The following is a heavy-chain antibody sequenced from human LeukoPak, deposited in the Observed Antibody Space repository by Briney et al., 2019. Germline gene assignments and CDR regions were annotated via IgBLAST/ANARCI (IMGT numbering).Heavy chain of an antibody. CDR1: GFTFSSYA. V-gene: IGHV3-30-3*01. J-gene: IGHJ4*02. CDR2: ISYDGSNK. Sequence: GGSLRLSCAASGFTFSSYAMHWVRQAPGKGLEWVAVISYDGSNKYYADSVKGRFTISRDNSKNTLYLQMNSLRAEDTAVYYCASMDTATDFDYWGQGTLVTVSS. CDR3: ASMDTATDFDY. D-gene: IGHD5-18*01.